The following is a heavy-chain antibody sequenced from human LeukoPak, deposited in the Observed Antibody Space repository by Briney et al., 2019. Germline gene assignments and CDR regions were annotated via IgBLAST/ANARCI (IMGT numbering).Heavy chain of an antibody. CDR1: GGSISSSNW. CDR2: IYHSGST. D-gene: IGHD3-10*01. J-gene: IGHJ4*02. Sequence: SGTLSLTCAVSGGSISSSNWWSWVRQPPGKGLEWIGYIYHSGSTYYNPSLKSRVTISVDRSKNQFSLKLSSVTAADTAVYYCARGGSGSYYLFDYWGQGTLVTVSS. V-gene: IGHV4-4*02. CDR3: ARGGSGSYYLFDY.